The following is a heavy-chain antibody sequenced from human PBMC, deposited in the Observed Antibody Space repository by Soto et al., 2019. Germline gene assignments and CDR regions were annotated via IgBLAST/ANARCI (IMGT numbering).Heavy chain of an antibody. D-gene: IGHD5-18*01. CDR3: ARDRGGYSYGPFDY. V-gene: IGHV3-21*01. CDR2: ISSSSSYI. CDR1: GFTFSSYS. J-gene: IGHJ4*02. Sequence: EVQLVESGGGLVKPGGSLRLSCAASGFTFSSYSMNWVRQAPGKGLEWVSSISSSSSYIYYADSVKGRFTISRDNAKNALYLQMNSRRAEDTAVYYCARDRGGYSYGPFDYWGQGTLVTVSS.